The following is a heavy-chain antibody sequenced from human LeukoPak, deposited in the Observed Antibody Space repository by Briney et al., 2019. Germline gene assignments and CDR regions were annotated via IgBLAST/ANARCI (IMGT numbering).Heavy chain of an antibody. CDR1: GGSISSYY. V-gene: IGHV4-59*01. CDR2: IYYSGST. D-gene: IGHD2-2*01. CDR3: ALEQGYCSSTSCLNWFDP. J-gene: IGHJ5*02. Sequence: SETLSLTCTVSGGSISSYYWSWIRQPPGKGLEWSGYIYYSGSTNYNPSLKSRVTISVDTSKNQFSLKLSSVTAADTAVYYCALEQGYCSSTSCLNWFDPWGQGTLVTVSS.